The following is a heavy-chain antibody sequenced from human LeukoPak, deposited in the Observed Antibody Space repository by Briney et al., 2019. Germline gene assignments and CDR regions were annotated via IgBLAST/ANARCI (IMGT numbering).Heavy chain of an antibody. CDR2: IYTSGNT. CDR3: ARVTNYYYYMDV. CDR1: GGSISSYH. Sequence: SETLSLTCTVSGGSISSYHWSWIRQPAGKGLEWIVLIYTSGNTNYNPCFKSRGDMSVDTSKNQFSLKLSYVTAADEAVYYCARVTNYYYYMDVWGKGTTVTVS. J-gene: IGHJ6*03. V-gene: IGHV4-4*07.